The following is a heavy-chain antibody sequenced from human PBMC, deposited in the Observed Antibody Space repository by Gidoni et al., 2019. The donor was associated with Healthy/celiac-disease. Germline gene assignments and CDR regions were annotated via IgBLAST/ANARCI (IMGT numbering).Heavy chain of an antibody. CDR1: GFPFDDYA. V-gene: IGHV3-9*01. CDR2: ISWNSGSI. Sequence: EVQLVESGGGLVQPGRSLRLSCAASGFPFDDYAMHWVRQAPGKGLEWVSGISWNSGSIGYADSVKGRFTISRDNAKNSLYLQMNSLRAEDTALYYCAKDIGEYYYDSSGYGPLDYWGQGTLVTVSS. CDR3: AKDIGEYYYDSSGYGPLDY. D-gene: IGHD3-22*01. J-gene: IGHJ4*02.